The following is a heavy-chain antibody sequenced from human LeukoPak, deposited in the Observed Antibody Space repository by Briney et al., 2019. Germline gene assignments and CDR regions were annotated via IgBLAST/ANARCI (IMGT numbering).Heavy chain of an antibody. J-gene: IGHJ4*02. CDR1: GGSISSYY. V-gene: IGHV4-59*01. D-gene: IGHD5-24*01. CDR2: IHYSGST. Sequence: SETLSLTCAVSGGSISSYYWSWIRQPPGKGLEWIGYIHYSGSTNYNPSPKSRVTISVDTSKNQFSLKLSSVTAADTAVYYCARGMATIGVWGQGTLVTVSS. CDR3: ARGMATIGV.